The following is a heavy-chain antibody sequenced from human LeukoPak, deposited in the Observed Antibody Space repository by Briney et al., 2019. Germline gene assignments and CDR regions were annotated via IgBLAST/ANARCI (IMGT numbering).Heavy chain of an antibody. Sequence: ASVKVSCKASGYTFTGYYMHWVRQAPGQGLEWMGWINPNSGGTNYAQKFQGRVTMTRDTSISTAYMELSRLRSDDTAVYYCARDTSLIAAAGSDYWGQGTLVTVSS. V-gene: IGHV1-2*02. CDR3: ARDTSLIAAAGSDY. CDR1: GYTFTGYY. D-gene: IGHD6-13*01. J-gene: IGHJ4*02. CDR2: INPNSGGT.